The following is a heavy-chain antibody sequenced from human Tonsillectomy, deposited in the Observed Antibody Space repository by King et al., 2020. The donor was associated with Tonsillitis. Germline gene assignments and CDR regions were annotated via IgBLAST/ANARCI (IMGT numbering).Heavy chain of an antibody. Sequence: VQLVESGGGVVQPGRSLRLSCAASGFTFRSYGVHWVRQAPGKGLEWVAVIWYDGSNKYYADSVKGRYTISRDNSKNTLYLQMKSLRAEDTAVYYCAKSALSYCSSTSCYGGGMDVWGQGTTVTVSS. D-gene: IGHD2-2*01. J-gene: IGHJ6*02. CDR2: IWYDGSNK. CDR3: AKSALSYCSSTSCYGGGMDV. CDR1: GFTFRSYG. V-gene: IGHV3-33*06.